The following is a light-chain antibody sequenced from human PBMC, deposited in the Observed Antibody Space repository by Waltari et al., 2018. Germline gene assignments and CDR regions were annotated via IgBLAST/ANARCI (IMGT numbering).Light chain of an antibody. V-gene: IGKV4-1*01. CDR2: WES. J-gene: IGKJ4*01. Sequence: DIVMTQSPDFLAVSLGERATINCKSSQSVLYSANNKDYLAWYQQKPGQPPKLLIYWESTRESGVPDRVSGSGSGTDCTLTSSSLQAEDVAVYYCQQYYGVPLTFGGGTKVEIK. CDR1: QSVLYSANNKDY. CDR3: QQYYGVPLT.